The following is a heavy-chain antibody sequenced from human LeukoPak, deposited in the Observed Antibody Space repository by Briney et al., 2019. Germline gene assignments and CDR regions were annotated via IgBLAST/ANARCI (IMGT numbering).Heavy chain of an antibody. CDR1: GYTFTGYY. CDR3: ARESEYYDSSGYSYYFDY. Sequence: GASVKVSCKASGYTFTGYYMHWVRQAPGKGLEWMGWINPNSGGTNYAQKFQGRVTMTRDTSISTAYMELSRLRSDDTAVYYCARESEYYDSSGYSYYFDYWGQGTLVTVSS. J-gene: IGHJ4*02. CDR2: INPNSGGT. D-gene: IGHD3-22*01. V-gene: IGHV1-2*02.